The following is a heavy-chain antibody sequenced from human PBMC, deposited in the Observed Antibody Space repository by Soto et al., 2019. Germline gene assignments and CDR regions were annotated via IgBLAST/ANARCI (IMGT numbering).Heavy chain of an antibody. CDR1: GFTFSSYW. V-gene: IGHV3-7*01. D-gene: IGHD3-10*01. CDR3: ARSITMVRGVITFYFDY. Sequence: PGGSLRLSCAASGFTFSSYWISWVRQAPGKGLEWVANIKQDGSEKYYVDSVKGRFTISRDNAKNSLYLQMNSLRAEDTAVYYCARSITMVRGVITFYFDYWGQGTLVTVSS. CDR2: IKQDGSEK. J-gene: IGHJ4*02.